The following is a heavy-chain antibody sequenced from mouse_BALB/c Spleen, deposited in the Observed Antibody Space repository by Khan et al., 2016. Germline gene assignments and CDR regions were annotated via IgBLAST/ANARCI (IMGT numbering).Heavy chain of an antibody. Sequence: EVELVESGGGLVQPGGSRKLSCAASGFTFSSFGMHWVRQAPEKGLEWVAFISSGSSAIYYADTVKGRFTISRDKPKNTLFLQMTSRRSEDTAMYYCGRGDYWGQGTTLTVSS. V-gene: IGHV5-17*02. CDR1: GFTFSSFG. J-gene: IGHJ2*01. CDR3: GRGDY. CDR2: ISSGSSAI.